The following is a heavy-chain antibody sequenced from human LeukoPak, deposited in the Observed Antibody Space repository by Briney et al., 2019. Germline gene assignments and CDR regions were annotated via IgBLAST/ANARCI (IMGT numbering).Heavy chain of an antibody. D-gene: IGHD3-9*01. CDR3: ATPSTQLRYFDWLLFDY. Sequence: ASVKVSCKVSGYTLTELSMHWVRQAPGKGLEWMRGFDPEDGETIYAQKFQGRVTMTEDTSTDTAYMELSSLRPEDTAVYYCATPSTQLRYFDWLLFDYWGQGTLVTVSS. CDR1: GYTLTELS. J-gene: IGHJ4*02. V-gene: IGHV1-24*01. CDR2: FDPEDGET.